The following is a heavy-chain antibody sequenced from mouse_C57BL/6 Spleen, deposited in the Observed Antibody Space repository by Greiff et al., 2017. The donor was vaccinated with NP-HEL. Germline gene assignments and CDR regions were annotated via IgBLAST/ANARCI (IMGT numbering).Heavy chain of an antibody. CDR1: GYTFTDYE. CDR2: IDPETGGT. CDR3: TRDTTVTYFDV. Sequence: QVQLQQSGAELVRPGASVTLSCKASGYTFTDYEMHWVKQTPVHGLEWIGAIDPETGGTAYNQKFKGKAILTADKSSSTAYMELRSLTSEDSAVYYCTRDTTVTYFDVWGTGTTVTVSS. J-gene: IGHJ1*03. D-gene: IGHD2-1*01. V-gene: IGHV1-15*01.